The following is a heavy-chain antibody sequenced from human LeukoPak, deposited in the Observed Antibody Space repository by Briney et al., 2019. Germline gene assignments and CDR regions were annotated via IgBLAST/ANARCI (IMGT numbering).Heavy chain of an antibody. Sequence: PSETLSLTCAVSGGSIRSGDYFWSWIRQPPGKGLEWIGHIHYSGNTYYDPSLKSRVSISVDTSKNQFSLRLSSVTAADTAVYYCARENNDYGGKKAFDYWGQGTLVTVSS. J-gene: IGHJ4*02. D-gene: IGHD4-23*01. CDR3: ARENNDYGGKKAFDY. CDR2: IHYSGNT. V-gene: IGHV4-30-4*01. CDR1: GGSIRSGDYF.